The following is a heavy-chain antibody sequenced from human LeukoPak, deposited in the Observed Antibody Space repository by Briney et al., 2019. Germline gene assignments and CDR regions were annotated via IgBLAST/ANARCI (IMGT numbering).Heavy chain of an antibody. Sequence: GGSLRLSCTVSGFTVSSNSMSWVRQAPGKGLEWVSFIYSGGNTHYSDSVKGRFTISRDNSKNTLYLQMNSLRAEDTAVYYCAKGRSLVGAGDYWGQGTLVTVSS. J-gene: IGHJ4*02. D-gene: IGHD1-26*01. CDR2: IYSGGNT. CDR1: GFTVSSNS. V-gene: IGHV3-53*05. CDR3: AKGRSLVGAGDY.